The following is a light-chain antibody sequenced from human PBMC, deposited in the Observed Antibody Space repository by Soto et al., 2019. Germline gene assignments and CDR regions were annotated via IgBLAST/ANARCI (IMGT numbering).Light chain of an antibody. CDR2: GAS. Sequence: EIVLTQSPGTLSLTPGESATLSCRASQSVSSSSLAWYQQKPGQAPRLLIYGASTRATGIPARFSGSGSGTEFTLTISSLQSEDFAVYYCQQYNNWPPLTFGGGTKVDIK. J-gene: IGKJ4*01. CDR3: QQYNNWPPLT. CDR1: QSVSSS. V-gene: IGKV3-15*01.